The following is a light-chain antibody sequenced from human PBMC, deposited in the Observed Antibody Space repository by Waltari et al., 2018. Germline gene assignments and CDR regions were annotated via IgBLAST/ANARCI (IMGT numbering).Light chain of an antibody. Sequence: QSVLTHPPSVSAAPGQKVTISCSGNSSNIGHNSVSCYHQLPGTAPKVLIYENNKRPSGIPDRFSGSKSGTSATLGITGLQTGDEADYYCGTWDSSLNAVVFGGGTKLTVL. J-gene: IGLJ3*02. CDR2: ENN. CDR3: GTWDSSLNAVV. V-gene: IGLV1-51*02. CDR1: SSNIGHNS.